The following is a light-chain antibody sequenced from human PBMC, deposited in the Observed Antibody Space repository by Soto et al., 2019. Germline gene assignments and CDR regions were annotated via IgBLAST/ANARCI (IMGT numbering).Light chain of an antibody. CDR3: SSYTRSSTVDVV. Sequence: QSALTQPASVSGSPGQSITISCTGTSSDVGGYSYVSWYQQHPGKAPKLMIYDVSHRPSGVSNRFSGSKSGNTASLTISGLQAEDEADYYCSSYTRSSTVDVVFGGGTKLTVL. CDR2: DVS. J-gene: IGLJ2*01. V-gene: IGLV2-14*01. CDR1: SSDVGGYSY.